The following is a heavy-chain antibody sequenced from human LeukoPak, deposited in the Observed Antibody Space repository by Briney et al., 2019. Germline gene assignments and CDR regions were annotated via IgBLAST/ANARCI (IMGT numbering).Heavy chain of an antibody. CDR1: GGSFSGYY. CDR3: ARTGYCSSTSCYNRIRRNWFDP. D-gene: IGHD2-2*02. V-gene: IGHV4-34*01. CDR2: INHSGCT. J-gene: IGHJ5*02. Sequence: SEPQSLTCAVYGGSFSGYYWSWIRQPPGKGREWIGEINHSGCTNYNPSLKSRVTISVDTSKNQFSLKLSSVTAADTAVYYCARTGYCSSTSCYNRIRRNWFDPWGQGTLVTVSS.